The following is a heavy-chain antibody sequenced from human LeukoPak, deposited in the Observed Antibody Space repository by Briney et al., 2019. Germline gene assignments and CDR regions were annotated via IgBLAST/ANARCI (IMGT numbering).Heavy chain of an antibody. V-gene: IGHV4-59*01. CDR3: ARGHYVWVSYPPFDY. CDR2: ISYTGST. Sequence: SETLSLTCTVSGGSISSYYWSWIRQPPGKGLEWVGYISYTGSTNYTPSLKSRVTVSIDTSNNQFSLKLSSVTAADTAVYYCARGHYVWVSYPPFDYWGQGTLVTVSS. D-gene: IGHD3-16*02. J-gene: IGHJ4*02. CDR1: GGSISSYY.